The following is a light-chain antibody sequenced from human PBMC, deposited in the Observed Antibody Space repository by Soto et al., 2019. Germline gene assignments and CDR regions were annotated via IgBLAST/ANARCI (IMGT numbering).Light chain of an antibody. Sequence: SYELTQSPSVSVAPGQTARITCGGSDIGRKSVHWYQQKPGQAPVLVVYDDSDRPPGIPERFSGSNSGNTATLAISRVEAEDEADYYCQVSDLKVAPPVFGGGTKVTVL. J-gene: IGLJ3*02. CDR3: QVSDLKVAPPV. V-gene: IGLV3-21*02. CDR1: DIGRKS. CDR2: DDS.